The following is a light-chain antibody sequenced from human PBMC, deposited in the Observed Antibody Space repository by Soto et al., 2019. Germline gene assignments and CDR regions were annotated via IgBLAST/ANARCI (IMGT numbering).Light chain of an antibody. CDR1: QTISSY. CDR2: GAS. CDR3: QHYNSYSPG. V-gene: IGKV3-15*01. J-gene: IGKJ1*01. Sequence: EIEMTQSPATLSVSIGDRATLSCRASQTISSYLAWYQQKPGQAPKLLIYGASTRTSGIPARFSGSGSGTEFTLTISSLQSDDFAPYYCQHYNSYSPGFGQGTKVDIK.